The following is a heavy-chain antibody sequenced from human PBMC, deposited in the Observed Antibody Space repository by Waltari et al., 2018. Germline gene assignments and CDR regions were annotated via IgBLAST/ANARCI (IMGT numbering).Heavy chain of an antibody. D-gene: IGHD5-12*01. CDR3: ALASSGYDECYY. V-gene: IGHV1-69*08. CDR1: GGTFSSYA. Sequence: QVQLVQSGAEVKKPGSSVKVSCKASGGTFSSYAISWVRQAPGQGLEWMGRIIPICGAATYDQKFQVRVTIAADKSTSTAYMELSSLRSEDTAVYYCALASSGYDECYYWGQGTLVTVSS. CDR2: IIPICGAA. J-gene: IGHJ4*02.